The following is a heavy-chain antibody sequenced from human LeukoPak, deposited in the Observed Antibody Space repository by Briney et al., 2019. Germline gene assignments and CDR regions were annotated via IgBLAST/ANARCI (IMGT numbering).Heavy chain of an antibody. Sequence: SETLSLTYAVYGGSFSGYYWSWIRQPPGKGLEWIGEINHSGSTNYNPSLKSRVTISVDTSKNQFSLKLSSVTAADTAVYYCASPRSITIFGVVRSNSFDYWGQGTLVTVSS. V-gene: IGHV4-34*01. CDR1: GGSFSGYY. D-gene: IGHD3-3*01. J-gene: IGHJ4*02. CDR3: ASPRSITIFGVVRSNSFDY. CDR2: INHSGST.